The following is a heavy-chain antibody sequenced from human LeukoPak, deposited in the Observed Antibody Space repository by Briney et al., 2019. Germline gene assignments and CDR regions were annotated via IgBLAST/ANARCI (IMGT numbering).Heavy chain of an antibody. CDR3: ATSNWLRDSNFDS. Sequence: SETLSLTCTVSGGSISSYYWSWIRQPPGKGLEWIGYIYYSGSTNYNPSLKSRVTISVDTSKNQFSLKLSSVTAADTAVYYCATSNWLRDSNFDSWGQGTLVTVSS. CDR2: IYYSGST. CDR1: GGSISSYY. J-gene: IGHJ4*02. D-gene: IGHD4-11*01. V-gene: IGHV4-59*01.